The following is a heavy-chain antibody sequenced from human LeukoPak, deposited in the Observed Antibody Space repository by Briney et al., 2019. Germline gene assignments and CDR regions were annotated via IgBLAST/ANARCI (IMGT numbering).Heavy chain of an antibody. CDR3: ARDKVVRGSAFGSGWFDP. J-gene: IGHJ5*02. CDR2: ITSTSNGAYM. V-gene: IGHV3-21*01. CDR1: GFTFSNYY. D-gene: IGHD3-10*01. Sequence: GSLRLSCAASGFTFSNYYMHWVRQAPGQGPEWVSSITSTSNGAYMYYADSVKGRFTISRDNAKNSLYLQMNSLRAEDTAVYYCARDKVVRGSAFGSGWFDPWGQGALVIVSS.